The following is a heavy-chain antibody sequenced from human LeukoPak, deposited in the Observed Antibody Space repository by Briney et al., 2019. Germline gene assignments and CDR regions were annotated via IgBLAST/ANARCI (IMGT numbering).Heavy chain of an antibody. V-gene: IGHV4-59*01. J-gene: IGHJ3*02. CDR2: IYYSGST. CDR3: ARASIADDAFDI. CDR1: GGSISSYY. D-gene: IGHD6-6*01. Sequence: SETLSLTCTVSGGSISSYYWSWIRQPPGKGLEWIGYIYYSGSTNYNPSLKSGVTISVDTSKNQFSLKLSSVTAADTAVYYCARASIADDAFDIWGQGTMVTVSS.